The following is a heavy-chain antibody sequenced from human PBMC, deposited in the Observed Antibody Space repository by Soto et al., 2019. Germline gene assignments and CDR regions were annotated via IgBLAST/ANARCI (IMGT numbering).Heavy chain of an antibody. D-gene: IGHD5-12*01. J-gene: IGHJ3*01. Sequence: SMRLSCTASGFTFSRHSMHWGRQSAGKWLEWVAAISSDGISKFYADALKGRYTISRDKSKSTRHLQISSLRTEDMAVFYCVIGQGHSGYDAGFDFWGQETMFT. V-gene: IGHV3-30*04. CDR2: ISSDGISK. CDR1: GFTFSRHS. CDR3: VIGQGHSGYDAGFDF.